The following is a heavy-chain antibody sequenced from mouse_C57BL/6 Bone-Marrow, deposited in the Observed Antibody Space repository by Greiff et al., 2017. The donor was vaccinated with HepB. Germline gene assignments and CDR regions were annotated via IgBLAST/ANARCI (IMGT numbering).Heavy chain of an antibody. CDR1: GYTFTSYW. Sequence: VQLQQPGAELVKPGASVKLSCKASGYTFTSYWMQWVKQRPGQGLEWIGEIDPSNSYTNYNQKFKGKATLTVDTSSSTAYMQLSSLTSEDSAVYYWASSTTVVATRYFDVWGTGTTVTVSS. CDR3: ASSTTVVATRYFDV. CDR2: IDPSNSYT. D-gene: IGHD1-1*01. V-gene: IGHV1-50*01. J-gene: IGHJ1*03.